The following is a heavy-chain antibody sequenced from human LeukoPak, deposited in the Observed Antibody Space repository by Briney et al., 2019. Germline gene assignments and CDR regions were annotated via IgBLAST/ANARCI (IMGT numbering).Heavy chain of an antibody. J-gene: IGHJ4*02. V-gene: IGHV1-69*06. CDR1: GGTFSSYA. Sequence: GASVKVSCKASGGTFSSYAISWVRQAPGQGLEWMGGIIPIFGTANYAQKFQGRVTITADKSTSTAYMELSSLRSEDTAVYYCAREPGAVAGSGGFDYWGQGTLVTVSS. CDR3: AREPGAVAGSGGFDY. D-gene: IGHD6-19*01. CDR2: IIPIFGTA.